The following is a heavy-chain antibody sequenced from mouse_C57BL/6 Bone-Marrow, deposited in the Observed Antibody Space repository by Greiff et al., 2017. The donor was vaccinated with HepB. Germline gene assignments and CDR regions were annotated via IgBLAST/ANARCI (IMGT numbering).Heavy chain of an antibody. CDR2: IDPANGNT. Sequence: EVKLVESVAELVRPGASVKLSCTASGFNIKNTYMHWVKQRPEQGLEWIGRIDPANGNTKYAPKFQGKATITADTSSNTAYLQLSSLTSEDTAIYYCARKAFYCGSSGYWYFDVWGTGTAVTVTA. V-gene: IGHV14-3*01. J-gene: IGHJ1*03. D-gene: IGHD1-1*01. CDR3: ARKAFYCGSSGYWYFDV. CDR1: GFNIKNTY.